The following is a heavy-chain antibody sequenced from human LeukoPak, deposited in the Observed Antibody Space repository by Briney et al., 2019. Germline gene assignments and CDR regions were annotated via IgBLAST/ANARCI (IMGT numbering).Heavy chain of an antibody. CDR3: ARVKKDIVVVPAAMGGLYYYYYGMDV. D-gene: IGHD2-2*01. J-gene: IGHJ6*02. Sequence: ASVKVSCKASGYTFTSYDINWVRQATGQGLEGMGWINPKRGKTGYAQKFQGRVTMTRNTSISTAYMELSSLRSEDTAVYYCARVKKDIVVVPAAMGGLYYYYYGMDVWGQGTTVTVSS. V-gene: IGHV1-8*01. CDR2: INPKRGKT. CDR1: GYTFTSYD.